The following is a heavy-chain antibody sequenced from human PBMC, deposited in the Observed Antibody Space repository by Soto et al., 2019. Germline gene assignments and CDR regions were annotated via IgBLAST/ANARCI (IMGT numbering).Heavy chain of an antibody. J-gene: IGHJ2*01. D-gene: IGHD3-16*01. CDR1: GGSISTYY. CDR3: AREEVITVSQPWYFDL. CDR2: IYYSGTT. V-gene: IGHV4-59*01. Sequence: QVQLQESGPGLVKPSETLSLTCTVSGGSISTYYWNWIRQPPGKGLEWIGYIYYSGTTNYNPSLKSRVTISVDTSKNQFSLKLSSVTAADTAVYYCAREEVITVSQPWYFDLWGRGTLVTVSS.